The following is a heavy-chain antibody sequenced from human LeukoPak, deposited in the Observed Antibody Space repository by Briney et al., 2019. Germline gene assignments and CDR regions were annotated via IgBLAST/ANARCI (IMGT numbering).Heavy chain of an antibody. J-gene: IGHJ3*02. Sequence: GGSLRLSCAASGFTFSSYDMNWVRQAPGRGLEWVSYISSGSSTMYYADSVKGRFTISRDYAKNSLYLQMNSLRPEDTAVYYCASRSTMGRAFDIWGQGTMVTVSP. CDR1: GFTFSSYD. V-gene: IGHV3-48*01. CDR2: ISSGSSTM. CDR3: ASRSTMGRAFDI. D-gene: IGHD1-14*01.